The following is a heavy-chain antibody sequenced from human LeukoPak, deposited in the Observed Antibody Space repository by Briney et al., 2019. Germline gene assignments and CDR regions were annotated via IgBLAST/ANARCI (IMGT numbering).Heavy chain of an antibody. Sequence: PGGSLRLSCAASGFTASHYDMNWVRQAPGKGLEWVSYIGTTGDVRYYADSVKGRFTISRDNTKNSVYLQMNNLRAEDTAVYYCARGETHDCWGQGTLVIVCS. V-gene: IGHV3-48*03. CDR3: ARGETHDC. CDR1: GFTASHYD. J-gene: IGHJ4*02. D-gene: IGHD4-23*01. CDR2: IGTTGDVR.